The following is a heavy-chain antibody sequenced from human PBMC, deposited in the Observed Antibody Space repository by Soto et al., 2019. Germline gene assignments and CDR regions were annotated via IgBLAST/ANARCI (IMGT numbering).Heavy chain of an antibody. J-gene: IGHJ4*02. V-gene: IGHV3-30-3*01. CDR2: ISYDGSNK. Sequence: GGSLRLSCAASGFTFSSYAMHWVRQAPGKGLEWVAVISYDGSNKYYADSVKGRFTISRDNSKNTLYLQMNSLRAEGTAVYYCARVRAAAGTSPFDYWGQGTLVTVSS. D-gene: IGHD6-13*01. CDR1: GFTFSSYA. CDR3: ARVRAAAGTSPFDY.